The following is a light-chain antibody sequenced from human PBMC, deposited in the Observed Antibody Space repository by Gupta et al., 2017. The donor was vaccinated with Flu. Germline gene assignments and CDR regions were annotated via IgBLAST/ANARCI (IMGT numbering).Light chain of an antibody. CDR1: SSNIGGNI. V-gene: IGLV1-44*01. Sequence: QSVLTQPPSASGTPGQRVTISCSGSSSNIGGNILLWSQQLPGTAPRLLIYSNNQRPSGAPDRFSASKSGTSAALTISGLQAEDETDYYCATEDDSRNGWVFGGGTKLTVL. CDR2: SNN. CDR3: ATEDDSRNGWV. J-gene: IGLJ3*02.